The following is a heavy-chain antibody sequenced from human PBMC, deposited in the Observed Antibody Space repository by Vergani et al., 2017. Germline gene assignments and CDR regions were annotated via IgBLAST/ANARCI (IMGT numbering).Heavy chain of an antibody. CDR3: ARIAAGNAYYYYYMDV. V-gene: IGHV1-69*01. D-gene: IGHD6-13*01. CDR2: IIPIFGTA. Sequence: QVQLVQSGAEVKKLGSSVKVSCKASGGTFSSYAISWVRQAPGQGLEWMGGIIPIFGTANYAQKFQGRVTSTADESTSTAYMELSSLRSEDTAVYYCARIAAGNAYYYYYMDVWGKGTTVTVSS. CDR1: GGTFSSYA. J-gene: IGHJ6*03.